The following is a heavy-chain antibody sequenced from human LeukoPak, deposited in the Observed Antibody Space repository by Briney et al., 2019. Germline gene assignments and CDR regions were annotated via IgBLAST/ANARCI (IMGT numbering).Heavy chain of an antibody. CDR1: GFTFSSYW. Sequence: PGGSLRLSCAASGFTFSSYWMSWVRQAPGKGLEWVANIKQDGSEKYYVDSVKGRFTISRDNAKNSLYLQMNSLRAEDTAVYYCARGGYSGYDLSFGYWGQGTLVTVSS. CDR2: IKQDGSEK. V-gene: IGHV3-7*01. J-gene: IGHJ4*02. D-gene: IGHD5-12*01. CDR3: ARGGYSGYDLSFGY.